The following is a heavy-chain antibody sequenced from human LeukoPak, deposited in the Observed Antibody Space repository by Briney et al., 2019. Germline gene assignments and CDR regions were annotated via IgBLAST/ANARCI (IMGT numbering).Heavy chain of an antibody. D-gene: IGHD2-2*01. J-gene: IGHJ6*04. CDR1: GGSISSYY. CDR3: ARVPYCSSTSCPSDV. CDR2: IYYSGST. V-gene: IGHV4-59*12. Sequence: PSETLSLACTVSGGSISSYYWSWIRQPPGKGLEWIGYIYYSGSTNYNPSLKSRVTMSVDTSKNQFSLKLSSVTAADTAVYYCARVPYCSSTSCPSDVWGKGTTVTVSS.